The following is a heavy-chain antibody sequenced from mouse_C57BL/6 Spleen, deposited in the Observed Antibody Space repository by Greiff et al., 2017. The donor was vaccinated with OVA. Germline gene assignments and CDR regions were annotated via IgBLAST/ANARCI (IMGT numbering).Heavy chain of an antibody. CDR1: GFSLTSYA. CDR3: ASYCGSSWGFAY. J-gene: IGHJ3*01. CDR2: IWTGGGT. Sequence: QVQLQQSGPGLVAPSQSLSITCTVSGFSLTSYAISWVRQPPGKGLEWLGVIWTGGGTNYNSALKSRLSISKDNSKSQVFLKMNSLQTDDTARYYCASYCGSSWGFAYWGQGTLVTVSA. D-gene: IGHD1-1*01. V-gene: IGHV2-9-1*01.